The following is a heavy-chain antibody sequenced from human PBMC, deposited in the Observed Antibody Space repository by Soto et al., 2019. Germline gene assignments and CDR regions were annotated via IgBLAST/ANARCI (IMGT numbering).Heavy chain of an antibody. J-gene: IGHJ4*02. CDR1: GATFSSYA. Sequence: GASVKVSCKASGATFSSYAISWVRQAPGQGLEWMGGIIPIFGTANYAQKFQGRVTITADESTSTAYMELSSLRSEDTAVYYCARGLDYDSSGYYYGGDYWGQGTLVTVS. V-gene: IGHV1-69*13. CDR2: IIPIFGTA. D-gene: IGHD3-22*01. CDR3: ARGLDYDSSGYYYGGDY.